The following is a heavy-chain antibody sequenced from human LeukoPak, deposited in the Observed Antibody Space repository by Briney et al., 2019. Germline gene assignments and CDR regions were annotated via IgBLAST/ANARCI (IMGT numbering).Heavy chain of an antibody. Sequence: ASVKVSCKASGYTFTGYYMHWVRQAPGQGLEWMGWINPNSGGTNYAQKFQGRVTMTRDTSISTAYMELSRLRSDDTAVYYCARAPPRITGTPAFDPWGQGTLVTVSS. J-gene: IGHJ5*02. V-gene: IGHV1-2*02. CDR2: INPNSGGT. D-gene: IGHD1-20*01. CDR1: GYTFTGYY. CDR3: ARAPPRITGTPAFDP.